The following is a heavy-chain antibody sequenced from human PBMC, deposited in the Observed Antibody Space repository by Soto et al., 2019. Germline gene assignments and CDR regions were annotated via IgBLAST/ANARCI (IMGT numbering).Heavy chain of an antibody. J-gene: IGHJ6*02. CDR3: ARTYSSSWLDYYYYGMDV. CDR1: GGSISSSSYY. D-gene: IGHD6-13*01. V-gene: IGHV4-39*02. CDR2: IYYSGST. Sequence: QLQLQESGPGLVKPSETLSLTCTVSGGSISSSSYYWGWIRQPPGKGLEWIGSIYYSGSTYYNPSLKSRVTLSVDTSKQHFSLKLSSVTAAHTAVYYCARTYSSSWLDYYYYGMDVWGQGTTVTVSS.